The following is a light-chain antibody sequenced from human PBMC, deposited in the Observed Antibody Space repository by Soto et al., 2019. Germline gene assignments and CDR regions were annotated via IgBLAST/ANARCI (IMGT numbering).Light chain of an antibody. CDR2: EGS. Sequence: QSALTQPASVSGSPGQSITISCTGTSSDVGSYNVVSWYQHHPGKAPKLMIYEGSKRPSGVFNRFSGSKSGNTASLTISGLQAEYEADYYCCSYAGSRTLVFGGGTKLTVL. V-gene: IGLV2-23*01. CDR1: SSDVGSYNV. CDR3: CSYAGSRTLV. J-gene: IGLJ2*01.